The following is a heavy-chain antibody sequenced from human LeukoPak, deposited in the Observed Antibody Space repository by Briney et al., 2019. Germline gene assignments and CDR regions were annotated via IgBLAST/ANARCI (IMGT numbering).Heavy chain of an antibody. CDR3: ARVPQERVYCSGGSCYSYWFDP. Sequence: APVKVSCKASGYTFTSYYMHWVRQAPGQGLEWMGIINPSGGSTSYAQKFQGRVTMTRDMSTSTVYMELSSLRSEDTAVYYCARVPQERVYCSGGSCYSYWFDPWGQGTLVTVSS. J-gene: IGHJ5*02. CDR1: GYTFTSYY. CDR2: INPSGGST. D-gene: IGHD2-15*01. V-gene: IGHV1-46*01.